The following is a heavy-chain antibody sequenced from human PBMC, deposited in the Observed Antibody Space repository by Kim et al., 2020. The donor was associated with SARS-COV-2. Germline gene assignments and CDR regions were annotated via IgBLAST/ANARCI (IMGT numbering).Heavy chain of an antibody. V-gene: IGHV3-30*18. CDR1: GFTFSHFG. Sequence: GGSLRLSCVASGFTFSHFGMHWVRQAPGKGLDWVAAIQSDGSRHYYADSVKGRFTISRDDSENTVYLQMSSLRVEDTAVYYCAKDNTYSIGWYPLGFWG. J-gene: IGHJ5*01. CDR3: AKDNTYSIGWYPLGF. D-gene: IGHD6-13*01. CDR2: IQSDGSRH.